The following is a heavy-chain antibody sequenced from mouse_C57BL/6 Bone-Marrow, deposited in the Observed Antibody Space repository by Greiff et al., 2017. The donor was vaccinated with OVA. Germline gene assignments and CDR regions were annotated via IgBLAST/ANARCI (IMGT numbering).Heavy chain of an antibody. V-gene: IGHV1-81*01. D-gene: IGHD2-4*01. CDR1: GYTFTSYG. Sequence: VKLMESGAELARPGASVKLSCKASGYTFTSYGISWVKQRTGQGLEWIGEIYPRSGNTYYNEKFKGKATLTADKSSSTAYMELRSLTSEDSAVYFCARDYVLPYWGQGTLVTVSA. CDR2: IYPRSGNT. J-gene: IGHJ3*01. CDR3: ARDYVLPY.